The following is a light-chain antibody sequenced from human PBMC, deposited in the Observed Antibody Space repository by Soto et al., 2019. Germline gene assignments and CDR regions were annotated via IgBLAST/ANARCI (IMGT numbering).Light chain of an antibody. V-gene: IGKV2-30*02. CDR3: MQALQTPWT. CDR1: QSLVHSDGNTY. Sequence: EVVMTQSPLSLPVTLGQPAAISCRSSQSLVHSDGNTYLNWLQQRPGQSPRRLIYKVSNRDSGVPDRFSGSGSGTDFTLTISRVEAEDIGVYYCMQALQTPWTFGQGTKVDIK. J-gene: IGKJ1*01. CDR2: KVS.